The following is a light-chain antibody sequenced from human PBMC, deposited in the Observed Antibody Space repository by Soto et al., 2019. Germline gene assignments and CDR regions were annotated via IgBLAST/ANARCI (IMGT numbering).Light chain of an antibody. J-gene: IGKJ1*01. V-gene: IGKV1-12*01. CDR2: AAS. CDR1: QGISSY. Sequence: DIQMTQSPSSVSASVGDRVTITCRASQGISSYLAWYQQRPGKAPKLLIYAASNLQSGVPSRFSGSGSGTNFTLSLNSLQPEDFATYYCQQGYSNPWTFGQGTKV. CDR3: QQGYSNPWT.